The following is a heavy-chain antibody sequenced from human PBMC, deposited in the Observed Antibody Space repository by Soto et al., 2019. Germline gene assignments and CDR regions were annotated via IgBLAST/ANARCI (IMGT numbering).Heavy chain of an antibody. CDR1: GFTCSSYD. V-gene: IGHV3-23*01. D-gene: IGHD2-8*02. Sequence: GGSLRLSCAASGFTCSSYDMSWVRQAPGKGLEWVATILVGGSTHYPDSVKGRFTISRDNSKNTVFLQMNSLTAGDTAVYYCAKATATGGGAFDICGQGTMVTVSS. CDR3: AKATATGGGAFDI. CDR2: ILVGGST. J-gene: IGHJ3*02.